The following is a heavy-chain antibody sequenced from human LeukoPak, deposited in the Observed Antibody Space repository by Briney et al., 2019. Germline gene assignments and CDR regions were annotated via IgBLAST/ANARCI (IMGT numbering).Heavy chain of an antibody. CDR2: VNPSSGDT. CDR1: GYTFTTYD. D-gene: IGHD3-10*01. Sequence: ASVKVPCKASGYTFTTYDITWVRQAPGQGLEWMGWVNPSSGDTGYAQKFQGRVTITRNTSITTVYMELSSLRSDDTAVYYCARESDYYGSGSFDPWGQGTLVTVSS. J-gene: IGHJ5*02. CDR3: ARESDYYGSGSFDP. V-gene: IGHV1-8*01.